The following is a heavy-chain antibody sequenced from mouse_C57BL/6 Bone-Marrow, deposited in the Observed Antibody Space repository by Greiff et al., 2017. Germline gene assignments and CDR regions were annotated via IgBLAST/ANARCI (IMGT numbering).Heavy chain of an antibody. Sequence: LVESGGGLVQPKGSLKLSCAASGFTFNTYAMHWVRQAPGKGLEWVARIRSKSSNYATYYADSVKDRFTISRDDSQSMLYLQMNNLKTEDTAMYYCVRDRGYYYGKGNWYFDVWGTGTTVTVSS. CDR3: VRDRGYYYGKGNWYFDV. J-gene: IGHJ1*03. V-gene: IGHV10-3*01. CDR2: IRSKSSNYAT. D-gene: IGHD1-1*01. CDR1: GFTFNTYA.